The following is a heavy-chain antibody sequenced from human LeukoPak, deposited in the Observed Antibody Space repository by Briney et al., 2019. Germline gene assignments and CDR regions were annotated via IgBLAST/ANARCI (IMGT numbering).Heavy chain of an antibody. D-gene: IGHD2-15*01. Sequence: GGSLRLSCAASGFTFRSNWMHWVRQAPGKGLVWVSRINTDGSGTNSADSVKGRFTISRDNAKNTLYLQMDSLRAEDTAVYYCARGYSNWYFDLWGRGTLVTVSS. CDR1: GFTFRSNW. V-gene: IGHV3-74*01. J-gene: IGHJ2*01. CDR3: ARGYSNWYFDL. CDR2: INTDGSGT.